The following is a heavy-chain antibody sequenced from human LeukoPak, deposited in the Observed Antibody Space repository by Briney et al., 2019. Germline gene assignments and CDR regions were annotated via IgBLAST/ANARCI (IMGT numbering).Heavy chain of an antibody. D-gene: IGHD3-22*01. CDR3: AREAIVVERWFEP. J-gene: IGHJ5*02. V-gene: IGHV3-30-3*01. Sequence: GGSLRLSCAASGFTFSRYAMHWVRQPPGKGLEWVAVILYDGSNKYYADSVKGRFTISRDNSKNTVYLQMNSPRAEDTALYYCAREAIVVERWFEPWGQGTLVTVSS. CDR2: ILYDGSNK. CDR1: GFTFSRYA.